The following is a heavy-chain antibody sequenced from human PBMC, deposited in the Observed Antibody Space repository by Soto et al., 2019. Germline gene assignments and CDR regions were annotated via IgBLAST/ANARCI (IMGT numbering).Heavy chain of an antibody. CDR1: GSSIIGYY. Sequence: SETLSLTCTFSGSSIIGYYWTWIRQSPERGLEWIGYIHYSGSANYNPSLNSRLTMSVDRSKSQFPKKLASVTAAATAVYYCARGVGGSGLNWFDPWGQGTLVTVSS. J-gene: IGHJ5*02. D-gene: IGHD6-19*01. CDR3: ARGVGGSGLNWFDP. V-gene: IGHV4-59*12. CDR2: IHYSGSA.